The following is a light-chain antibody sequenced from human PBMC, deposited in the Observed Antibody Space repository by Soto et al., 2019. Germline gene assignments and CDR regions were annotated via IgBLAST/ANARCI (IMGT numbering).Light chain of an antibody. Sequence: AIRMTQSPSSLSASTGDRVTITCRASQGISSYLAWYQQKPGKAPKLLISAASTLQSGVPSRFSGSGSETDFTLTISSLQPEDFATYSCQQSYSTPWTFGQGTKVDIK. CDR3: QQSYSTPWT. J-gene: IGKJ1*01. V-gene: IGKV1-8*01. CDR1: QGISSY. CDR2: AAS.